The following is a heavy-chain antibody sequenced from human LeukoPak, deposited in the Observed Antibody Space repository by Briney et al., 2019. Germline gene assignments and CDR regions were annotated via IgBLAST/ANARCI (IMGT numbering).Heavy chain of an antibody. V-gene: IGHV4-34*01. CDR2: INHSGST. CDR3: ARAEFSSGDFDY. Sequence: SSETLSLTCAVYGGSFSGYYWSWIRQPPGKWLEWIGEINHSGSTNYTPSLKSRVTISVDTSKNQFSLKLSSVTAADTAVYYCARAEFSSGDFDYWGQGTLVTVSS. J-gene: IGHJ4*02. D-gene: IGHD6-19*01. CDR1: GGSFSGYY.